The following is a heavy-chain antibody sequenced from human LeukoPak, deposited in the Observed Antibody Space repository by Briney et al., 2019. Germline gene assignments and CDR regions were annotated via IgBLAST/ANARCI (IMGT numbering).Heavy chain of an antibody. CDR3: ARISMEHDFDY. J-gene: IGHJ4*02. CDR2: ISYDGSNK. D-gene: IGHD2/OR15-2a*01. Sequence: PGGSLRLSCAASGFTFSSYAMHWVRQAPGTGLEWVAVISYDGSNKYYADSVKGRFTISRDNSKNTLYLQMNSLRAEDTAVYYCARISMEHDFDYWGQGTLVTVSS. V-gene: IGHV3-30-3*01. CDR1: GFTFSSYA.